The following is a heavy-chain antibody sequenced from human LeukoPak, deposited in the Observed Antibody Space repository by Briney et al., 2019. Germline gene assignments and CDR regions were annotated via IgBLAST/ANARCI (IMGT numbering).Heavy chain of an antibody. CDR1: GFTFSNCA. CDR3: AKDRDRVGATRVTLELDY. CDR2: IRYDGSNK. D-gene: IGHD1-26*01. Sequence: GGSLRLSCAASGFTFSNCAMHWVRQAPGKGLEWVAFIRYDGSNKFYADSVKGRFTISRDNSKNMLYLQMNSLRAEDTAVYYCAKDRDRVGATRVTLELDYWGQGTLVTVSS. J-gene: IGHJ4*02. V-gene: IGHV3-30*02.